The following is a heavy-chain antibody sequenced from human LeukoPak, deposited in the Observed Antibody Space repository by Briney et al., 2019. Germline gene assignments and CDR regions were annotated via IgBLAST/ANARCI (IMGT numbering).Heavy chain of an antibody. CDR1: GFTFSSYS. CDR3: ARDGSGPFDY. Sequence: GRSLRLSCAASGFTFSSYSMNWVRQAPGKGLEWVSYISSSSSTIYYADSVKGRSTISRDNAKNSLYLQMNSLRAEDTAVYYCARDGSGPFDYWGQGTLVTVSS. V-gene: IGHV3-48*01. J-gene: IGHJ4*02. D-gene: IGHD2-2*03. CDR2: ISSSSSTI.